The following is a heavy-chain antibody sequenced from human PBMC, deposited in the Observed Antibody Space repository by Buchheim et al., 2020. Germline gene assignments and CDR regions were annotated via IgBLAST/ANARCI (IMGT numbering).Heavy chain of an antibody. CDR3: ARVRGQVAAFDY. D-gene: IGHD2-15*01. V-gene: IGHV1-2*04. CDR2: INPNSGGT. Sequence: VQLVQSGAEVKKPGASVKVSCKASGYTFTGYYMHWVRQAPGQGLEWMGWINPNSGGTNYAQQFQGWVTMTRDRSISTDYMELSRLRSDDTAVYYCARVRGQVAAFDYWGQGTL. J-gene: IGHJ4*02. CDR1: GYTFTGYY.